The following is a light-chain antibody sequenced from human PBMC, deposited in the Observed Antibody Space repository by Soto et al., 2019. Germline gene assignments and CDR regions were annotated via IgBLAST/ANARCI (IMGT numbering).Light chain of an antibody. CDR3: MQGTHWPPYT. CDR2: KVS. V-gene: IGKV2-30*01. J-gene: IGKJ2*01. CDR1: HSLVYSDGIAY. Sequence: DVVMTQSPLSLPVTLGQPASISCRSSHSLVYSDGIAYLNWFQQRPGQSPRRLIYKVSYRDSGVPDRFSGSGSGTDFTLRISRLEAEDVGVYYCMQGTHWPPYTFGQGTKLEIK.